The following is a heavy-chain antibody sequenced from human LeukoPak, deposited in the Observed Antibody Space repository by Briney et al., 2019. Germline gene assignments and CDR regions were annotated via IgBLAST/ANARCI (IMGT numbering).Heavy chain of an antibody. CDR1: GFTFGDYA. CDR3: AKRSGGRAAATNSDYYYAMDV. D-gene: IGHD3-10*01. Sequence: GGSLRLSCAASGFTFGDYAMHWVRQAPGKGLEWVSGITWNSRNIGYADAVKGRFTISRDNAKNFLYLQMNGLKAEDTALYYCAKRSGGRAAATNSDYYYAMDVWGQGTTVTVSS. CDR2: ITWNSRNI. J-gene: IGHJ6*02. V-gene: IGHV3-9*01.